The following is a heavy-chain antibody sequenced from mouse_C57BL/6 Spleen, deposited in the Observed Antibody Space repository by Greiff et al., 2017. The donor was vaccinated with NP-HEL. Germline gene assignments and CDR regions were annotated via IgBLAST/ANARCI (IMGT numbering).Heavy chain of an antibody. CDR1: GFTFSDYG. V-gene: IGHV5-17*01. D-gene: IGHD1-1*01. Sequence: EVMLVESGGGLVKPGGSLKLSCAASGFTFSDYGMHWVRQAPEKGLEWVAYISSGSSTIYYADTVKGRFTISRDNAKNTLFLQMTSLRSEDTAMYYCARGFTTVVAFDYWGQGTTLTVSS. J-gene: IGHJ2*01. CDR2: ISSGSSTI. CDR3: ARGFTTVVAFDY.